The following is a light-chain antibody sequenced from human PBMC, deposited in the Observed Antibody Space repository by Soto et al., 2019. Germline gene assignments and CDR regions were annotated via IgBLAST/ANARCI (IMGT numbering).Light chain of an antibody. CDR1: QSISSW. J-gene: IGKJ1*01. Sequence: DIQMTQSPSTLSASVGDRVTITCRASQSISSWLAWYQQKPGKAPKLLIYDASSLKSGVPSRFSGSGSGTEFTLTISSLQPDDFATYYCQQYNSYSGAFGQGTKVEI. CDR2: DAS. CDR3: QQYNSYSGA. V-gene: IGKV1-5*01.